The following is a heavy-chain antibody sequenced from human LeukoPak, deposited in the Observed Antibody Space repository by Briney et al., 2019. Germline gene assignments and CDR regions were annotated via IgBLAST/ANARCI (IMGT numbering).Heavy chain of an antibody. CDR3: ARDIGRSGWFSMDV. D-gene: IGHD6-19*01. J-gene: IGHJ6*04. CDR2: MSYDGSKQ. CDR1: GFTFSSYG. V-gene: IGHV3-30*03. Sequence: PGGSLRLSCLAPGFTFSSYGMHWVRQAPGKGLEWVAVMSYDGSKQYYADSVKGRFTISRDNPKNTLYLQMNSLRAEDTAVYYCARDIGRSGWFSMDVWGKGTTVTISS.